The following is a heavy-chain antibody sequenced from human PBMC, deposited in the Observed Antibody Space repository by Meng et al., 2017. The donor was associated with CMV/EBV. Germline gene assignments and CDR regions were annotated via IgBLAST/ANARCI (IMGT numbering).Heavy chain of an antibody. CDR1: GFTFSSYS. D-gene: IGHD6-13*01. CDR3: ARRGYSSSWYNSDYFDY. V-gene: IGHV3-21*01. CDR2: ISSRSSYI. Sequence: GESLKISCAASGFTFSSYSMNWVRQAPGKGLEWVSSISSRSSYIYYADSVKGRFTISRDNAKNSLYLQMNSLRAEDTAVYYCARRGYSSSWYNSDYFDYWGQGTLVTVSS. J-gene: IGHJ4*02.